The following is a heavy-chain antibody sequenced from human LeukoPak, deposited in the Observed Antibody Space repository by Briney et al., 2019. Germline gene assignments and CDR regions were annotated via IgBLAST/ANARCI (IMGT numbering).Heavy chain of an antibody. CDR1: GYTFTGYY. V-gene: IGHV1-2*02. CDR3: ARGHRPGYPEGFDY. D-gene: IGHD5-12*01. J-gene: IGHJ4*02. Sequence: ASVKVSCKASGYTFTGYYMHWVRQAPGQGLEWMGWINPNSGGTNYAQKFQGRVTMTRDTSISTAYMELSRLRSDDTAVYYCARGHRPGYPEGFDYWGQGALVTVSS. CDR2: INPNSGGT.